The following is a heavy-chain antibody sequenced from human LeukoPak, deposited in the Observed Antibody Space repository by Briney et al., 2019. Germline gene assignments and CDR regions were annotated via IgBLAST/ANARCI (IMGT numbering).Heavy chain of an antibody. CDR2: ISAYNGNT. CDR1: GYTFTSYG. J-gene: IGHJ4*02. CDR3: ARDNSPGIAAAGNPTHFDY. Sequence: ASVKVSCKASGYTFTSYGISWVRQAPGQGLEWMGWISAYNGNTNYAQKLQGRVTMTTDTPTSTAYMELRSLRSDDTAVYYCARDNSPGIAAAGNPTHFDYWGQGTLVTVSS. V-gene: IGHV1-18*01. D-gene: IGHD6-13*01.